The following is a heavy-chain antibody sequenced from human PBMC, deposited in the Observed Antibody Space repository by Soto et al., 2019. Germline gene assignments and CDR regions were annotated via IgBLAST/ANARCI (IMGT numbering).Heavy chain of an antibody. D-gene: IGHD3-10*01. CDR1: GYTFTSYD. Sequence: ASVKVSCKASGYTFTSYDINWVRQATGQGLEWMGWMNPNSGNTGYTQKFQGRVTMTRNTSISTAYMELSSLRSEDTAVYYCARGWNVLLWFGESRAGMDVWGQGTTVTVSS. J-gene: IGHJ6*02. CDR3: ARGWNVLLWFGESRAGMDV. V-gene: IGHV1-8*01. CDR2: MNPNSGNT.